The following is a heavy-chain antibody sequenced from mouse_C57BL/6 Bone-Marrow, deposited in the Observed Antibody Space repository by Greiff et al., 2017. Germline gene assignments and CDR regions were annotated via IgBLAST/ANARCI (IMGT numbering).Heavy chain of an antibody. J-gene: IGHJ4*01. CDR3: TRCRRGYYYARDY. CDR1: GYTFTDYE. V-gene: IGHV1-15*01. CDR2: IDPETGGT. Sequence: QVQLKQSGAELVRPGASVTLSCKASGYTFTDYEMHWVKQTPVHGLEWIGAIDPETGGTAYNQKFKGKAILTADKSSSTAYMELRSLTSEDSAVYYCTRCRRGYYYARDYWGQRTSVTVSS.